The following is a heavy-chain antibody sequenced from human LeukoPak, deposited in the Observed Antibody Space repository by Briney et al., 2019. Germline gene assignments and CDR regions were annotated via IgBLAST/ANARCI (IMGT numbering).Heavy chain of an antibody. CDR1: GGSISSSSYY. CDR3: ASLRERSYYARGFDY. V-gene: IGHV4-39*01. J-gene: IGHJ4*02. CDR2: IYYSGST. Sequence: SETLSLTCTVSGGSISSSSYYWGWIRQPRGKGLEWIGSIYYSGSTYYNPSLKSRITISVDTSKNQFSLKLSSVTAADTAVYYCASLRERSYYARGFDYWGQGTLVTVSS. D-gene: IGHD1-26*01.